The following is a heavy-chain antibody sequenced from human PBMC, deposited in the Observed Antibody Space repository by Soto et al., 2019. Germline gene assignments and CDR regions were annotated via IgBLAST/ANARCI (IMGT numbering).Heavy chain of an antibody. CDR1: GYSISSGYY. D-gene: IGHD3-3*01. Sequence: PSETLSLTCAVSGYSISSGYYWGWIRQPPGKGLEWIGSIYHSGSTYYNPSLKSRVTISVDTSKNQFSLKLSSVTAADTAVYYCARSRPGVVTPWDFDYWGQGTLVTVSS. CDR2: IYHSGST. V-gene: IGHV4-38-2*01. J-gene: IGHJ4*02. CDR3: ARSRPGVVTPWDFDY.